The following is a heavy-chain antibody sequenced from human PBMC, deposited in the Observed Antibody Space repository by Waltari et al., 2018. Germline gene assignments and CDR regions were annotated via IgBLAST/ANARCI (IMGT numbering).Heavy chain of an antibody. J-gene: IGHJ2*01. CDR3: AREMWWPYFDL. D-gene: IGHD2-21*01. V-gene: IGHV1-3*03. CDR2: INAGNGNT. CDR1: GYTFTSYA. Sequence: QVQLVQSGAEVKKPGASVTVSCKASGYTFTSYAMHWVRQAPGQRLEWMGWINAGNGNTKYSKEFQGRVTITRETSASTAYMELSSLRSEDMAVYYCAREMWWPYFDLWGRGTLVTVSS.